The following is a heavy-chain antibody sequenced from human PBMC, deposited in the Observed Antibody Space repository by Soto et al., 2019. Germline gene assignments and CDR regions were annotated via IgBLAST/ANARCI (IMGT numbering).Heavy chain of an antibody. CDR2: ISAYNGNT. V-gene: IGHV1-18*01. J-gene: IGHJ6*03. CDR3: ARERGVAPPVAGNTHYYYYMDV. D-gene: IGHD6-19*01. Sequence: QDQLVQSGVEVKKPGASVKVSCKASGYSFTNYGITWVRQAPGQGFEWMGWISAYNGNTNSAQKFQGSVTMTTDASTRTAYLELRSLISDDTAVYYCARERGVAPPVAGNTHYYYYMDVWGKGTTVTVSS. CDR1: GYSFTNYG.